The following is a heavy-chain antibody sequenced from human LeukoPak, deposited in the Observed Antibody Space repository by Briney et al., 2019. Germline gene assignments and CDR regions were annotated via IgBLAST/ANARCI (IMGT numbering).Heavy chain of an antibody. CDR2: INPNSGGT. D-gene: IGHD3-22*01. CDR3: ARVGRRFYDSSGYQRGSFDY. J-gene: IGHJ4*02. V-gene: IGHV1-2*02. Sequence: GASVKVSCKAYGFIFTAYYIHWVRQAPGQGLEWMGWINPNSGGTNYAQKFQGRVTMTRDTSISTAYMELSRLRSDDTAVYYCARVGRRFYDSSGYQRGSFDYWGQGTLVTVSS. CDR1: GFIFTAYY.